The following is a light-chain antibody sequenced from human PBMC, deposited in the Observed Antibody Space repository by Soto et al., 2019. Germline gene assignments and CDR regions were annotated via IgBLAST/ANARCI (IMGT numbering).Light chain of an antibody. J-gene: IGKJ1*01. V-gene: IGKV3-15*01. Sequence: EIVLTQPPGTLSLSPGERATLSCRASQSVSNNYLAWYQQKPGQPPRLLIYGASTRASDVPGRFSGSGSGREFTLTISSLQSEDFAIYSCHQYNSWPWTFGQGTKV. CDR3: HQYNSWPWT. CDR1: QSVSNN. CDR2: GAS.